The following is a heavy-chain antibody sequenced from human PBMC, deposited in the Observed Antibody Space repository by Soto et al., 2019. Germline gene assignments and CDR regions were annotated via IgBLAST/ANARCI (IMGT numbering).Heavy chain of an antibody. D-gene: IGHD3-22*01. CDR1: GYTFTSYY. J-gene: IGHJ3*02. V-gene: IGHV1-46*01. CDR3: ASSYDSSGYYYAFDI. CDR2: INPSGGST. Sequence: ASMKVSCKASGYTFTSYYMHWVRQAPGQGLEWMGIINPSGGSTSYAQKFQGRVTMTRDTSTSTVYMELSSLRSEDTAVYYCASSYDSSGYYYAFDIWGQGXMVTVSS.